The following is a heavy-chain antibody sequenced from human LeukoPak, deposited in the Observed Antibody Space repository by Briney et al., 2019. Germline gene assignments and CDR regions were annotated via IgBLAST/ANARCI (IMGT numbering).Heavy chain of an antibody. Sequence: PSETLPLTCTVSGGSISSYYWSWIRQPPGKGLEWIGYIYYSGSTNYNPSLKSRVTISVDTSKNQFSLKLSSVTAADTAVYDCAGVGRGGYYKGPAAFDIWGQGTMVTVSS. CDR2: IYYSGST. J-gene: IGHJ3*02. CDR1: GGSISSYY. CDR3: AGVGRGGYYKGPAAFDI. V-gene: IGHV4-59*01. D-gene: IGHD3-3*01.